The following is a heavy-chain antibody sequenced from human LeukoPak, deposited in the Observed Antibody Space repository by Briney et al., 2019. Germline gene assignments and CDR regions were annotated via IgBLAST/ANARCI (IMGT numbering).Heavy chain of an antibody. D-gene: IGHD6-13*01. V-gene: IGHV3-48*02. CDR2: ISSSSSTI. Sequence: PGGSLRLSCAASGFTFSSYSMNWVRQAPGKGLEWVSYISSSSSTIYYADSVKGRFTISRDNAKNSPYLQMNSLRDEDTAVYYCARDPPLVLIAAAEYDGYWGQGTLVTVSS. J-gene: IGHJ4*02. CDR3: ARDPPLVLIAAAEYDGY. CDR1: GFTFSSYS.